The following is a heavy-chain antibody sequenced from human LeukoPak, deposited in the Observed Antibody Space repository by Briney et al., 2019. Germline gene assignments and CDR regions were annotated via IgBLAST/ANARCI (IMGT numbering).Heavy chain of an antibody. CDR3: ARDGGYSSGWYYFDY. Sequence: GGSLRLSCAASGFTFSSYWMSWVRQAPGKGLEWVANIKQDGSEKYYVDSVKGRFTISRDNAKNSLYLQMNSLRAEDTAVYYCARDGGYSSGWYYFDYWGQETLVTVSS. V-gene: IGHV3-7*05. CDR1: GFTFSSYW. CDR2: IKQDGSEK. D-gene: IGHD6-19*01. J-gene: IGHJ4*02.